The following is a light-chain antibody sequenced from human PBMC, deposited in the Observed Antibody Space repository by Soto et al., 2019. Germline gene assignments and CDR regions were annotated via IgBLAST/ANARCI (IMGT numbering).Light chain of an antibody. CDR3: QQSYSTPS. V-gene: IGKV1-39*01. J-gene: IGKJ4*01. Sequence: DIQITQSPSSLSACVGDRVTXXCRASQSISSYLNWYQQKPGKAPXLLIYAASSLQSGVPSRFSGSGSGTDFTLTISSLQPEDFATCYCQQSYSTPSFGGGTKVDIK. CDR1: QSISSY. CDR2: AAS.